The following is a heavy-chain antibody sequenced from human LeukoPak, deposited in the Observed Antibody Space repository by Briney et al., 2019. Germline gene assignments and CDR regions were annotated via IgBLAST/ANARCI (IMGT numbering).Heavy chain of an antibody. D-gene: IGHD3-22*01. CDR1: DGSISSGPDY. J-gene: IGHJ5*02. V-gene: IGHV4-31*03. Sequence: SQTLSITCTVSDGSISSGPDYWNWIRQHPGKGLEWIGYIYSTGNTHYNPSLKSRVTMSIDTSRNHFSLKLNSVTAADTAVYYCARGTAEFDYDNSGYLHWFDPWGQGILVTVSS. CDR2: IYSTGNT. CDR3: ARGTAEFDYDNSGYLHWFDP.